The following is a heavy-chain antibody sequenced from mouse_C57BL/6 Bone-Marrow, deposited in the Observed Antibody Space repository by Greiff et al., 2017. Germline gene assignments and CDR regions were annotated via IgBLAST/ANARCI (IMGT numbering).Heavy chain of an antibody. J-gene: IGHJ2*01. CDR3: ARGDYYDCRYFDY. D-gene: IGHD2-4*01. CDR1: GYAFSSYW. V-gene: IGHV1-80*01. CDR2: IYPGDGDT. Sequence: VKLQESGAELVKPGASVKISCKASGYAFSSYWMNWVKQRPGKGLEWIGQIYPGDGDTNYNGKFKGKATLTADKSSSTAYMQLSSLTSEDSAVYFCARGDYYDCRYFDYWGQGTTLTVSS.